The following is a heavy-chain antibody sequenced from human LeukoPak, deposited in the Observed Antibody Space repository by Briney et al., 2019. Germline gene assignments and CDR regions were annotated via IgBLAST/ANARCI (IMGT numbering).Heavy chain of an antibody. V-gene: IGHV4-39*01. D-gene: IGHD5-12*01. CDR3: ARGLSSGYEYYFDY. J-gene: IGHJ4*02. Sequence: KPSETLSLTCTVSGGSISTSSYYWGWIRQPPGKGLEWIGNMYYSGSTYYNPSLKSRVTISVDTSKNQFSLKLSSVTAADTAVYYCARGLSSGYEYYFDYWGQGTLVTVSS. CDR1: GGSISTSSYY. CDR2: MYYSGST.